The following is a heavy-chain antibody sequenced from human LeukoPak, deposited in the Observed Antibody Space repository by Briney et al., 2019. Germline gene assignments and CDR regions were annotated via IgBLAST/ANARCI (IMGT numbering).Heavy chain of an antibody. CDR3: ARDRVIAAAGNDAFDI. CDR1: GFTVSSNY. J-gene: IGHJ3*02. Sequence: PGGSLRHSCAASGFTVSSNYMSWVRQAPGKGLEWVSVIYSGGSTYYADSVKGRFTISRDNSKNTLYLQMNSLRAEDTAVYYCARDRVIAAAGNDAFDIWGQGTMVTVSS. CDR2: IYSGGST. D-gene: IGHD6-13*01. V-gene: IGHV3-53*01.